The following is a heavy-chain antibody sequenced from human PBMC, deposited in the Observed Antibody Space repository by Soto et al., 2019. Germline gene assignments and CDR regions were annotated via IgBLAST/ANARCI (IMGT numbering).Heavy chain of an antibody. CDR2: IYYSGST. CDR3: ARQVGVVYYYYYMDV. D-gene: IGHD3-3*01. J-gene: IGHJ6*03. Sequence: SETLSLTXTVSGGSISSYYWSWIRQPPGKGLEWIGYIYYSGSTNYNPSLKSRVTISVDTSKNQFSLKLSSVTAADTAVYYCARQVGVVYYYYYMDVWGKGTTVTVSS. CDR1: GGSISSYY. V-gene: IGHV4-59*08.